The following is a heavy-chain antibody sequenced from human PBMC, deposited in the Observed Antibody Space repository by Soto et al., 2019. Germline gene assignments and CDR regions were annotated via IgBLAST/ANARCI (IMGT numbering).Heavy chain of an antibody. CDR2: FFYTGLT. CDR3: AKHTYDFGPPDY. Sequence: SETLSLTCTVSTGSISNSYSRWIRQPPGKRLEWIGYFFYTGLTKYNPSLKSRVTMSVDTSKNQFSLKLTSVTAADTAVYYCAKHTYDFGPPDYWGQGALVTVS. CDR1: TGSISNSY. D-gene: IGHD3-3*01. V-gene: IGHV4-59*08. J-gene: IGHJ4*02.